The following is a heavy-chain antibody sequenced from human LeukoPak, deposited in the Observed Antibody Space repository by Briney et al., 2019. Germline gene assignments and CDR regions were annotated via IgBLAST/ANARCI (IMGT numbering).Heavy chain of an antibody. V-gene: IGHV3-21*01. J-gene: IGHJ4*02. D-gene: IGHD6-19*01. CDR1: GFTFSSYT. CDR2: ISSSSSYI. CDR3: ARSIAVALDWANDY. Sequence: TGGSLRLSCAASGFTFSSYTINWVRQAPGKGLEWVSSISSSSSYIYYADSVKGRFTISRDNAKNSLYLQMNSLRAEDTAVYYCARSIAVALDWANDYWGQGTLVTVSS.